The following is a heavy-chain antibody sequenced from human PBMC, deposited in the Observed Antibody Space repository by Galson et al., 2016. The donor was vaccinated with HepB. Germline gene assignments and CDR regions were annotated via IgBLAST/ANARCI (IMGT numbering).Heavy chain of an antibody. V-gene: IGHV3-15*01. CDR2: IKSKSDGTP. D-gene: IGHD2-21*02. Sequence: SLRLSCAASGVGFTQAWMSWVGQAPGKGLEWVGHIKSKSDGTPDYAAPVKDRFIISRDDSTDTLYLQMNSLKTEDTATYYCRMVVTPQGVEALGQGTLVTVSS. CDR3: RMVVTPQGVEA. CDR1: GVGFTQAW. J-gene: IGHJ5*02.